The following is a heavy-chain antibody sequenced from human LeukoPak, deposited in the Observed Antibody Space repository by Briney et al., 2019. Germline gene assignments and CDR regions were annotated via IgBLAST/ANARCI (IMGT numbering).Heavy chain of an antibody. CDR1: RFTFGRYW. CDR3: AKTAGYCSSTSCYDYYYYYYMDV. CDR2: IRYDGSNK. V-gene: IGHV3-30*02. D-gene: IGHD2-2*01. Sequence: GGSLRLSCVDSRFTFGRYWMAWVRQAPGKGLEWVAFIRYDGSNKYYADSVKGRFTISRDNSKNTLYLQMNSLRAEDTAVYYCAKTAGYCSSTSCYDYYYYYYMDVWGKGTTVTISS. J-gene: IGHJ6*03.